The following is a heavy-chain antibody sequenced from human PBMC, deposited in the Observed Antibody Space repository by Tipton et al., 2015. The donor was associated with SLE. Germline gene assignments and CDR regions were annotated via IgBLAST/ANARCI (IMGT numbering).Heavy chain of an antibody. CDR3: ARDPAPHAFDI. CDR1: GGSISSHY. D-gene: IGHD2-2*01. V-gene: IGHV4-59*11. Sequence: TLSLTCTVSGGSISSHYWSWIRQPPGKGLEWIGYIYYSGSTNYNPSLKSRVTISVDTSKNQFSLKLSSVTAADTAVYYCARDPAPHAFDIWAQGTKVTVPS. CDR2: IYYSGST. J-gene: IGHJ3*02.